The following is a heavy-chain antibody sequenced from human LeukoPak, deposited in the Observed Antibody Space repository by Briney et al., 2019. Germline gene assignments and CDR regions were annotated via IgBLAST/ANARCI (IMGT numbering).Heavy chain of an antibody. CDR3: ARGLYSGSHPTDY. CDR2: IYYSGST. CDR1: GGSISSYY. Sequence: SETLSLTCTVSGGSISSYYWSWIRQPPGKGLEWNGYIYYSGSTNYNPSLKSRVTISVDTSKNQFSLKLSSVTAADTAVYYCARGLYSGSHPTDYWGQGTLVTVSS. J-gene: IGHJ4*02. V-gene: IGHV4-59*01. D-gene: IGHD1-26*01.